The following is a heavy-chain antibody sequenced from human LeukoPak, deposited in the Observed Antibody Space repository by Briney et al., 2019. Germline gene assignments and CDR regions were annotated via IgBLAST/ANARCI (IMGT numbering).Heavy chain of an antibody. CDR3: ARVGGKYSGYDGRFDP. V-gene: IGHV4-34*01. J-gene: IGHJ5*02. CDR1: GGSFSGYY. Sequence: SETLSLTCAVYGGSFSGYYWSWIRQPPGKGLEWIGEINHSGSTNYNPSLKSRVTISVDTSKNQFSLKLSSVTAADTAVYYCARVGGKYSGYDGRFDPWGQGTLVTVSS. CDR2: INHSGST. D-gene: IGHD5-12*01.